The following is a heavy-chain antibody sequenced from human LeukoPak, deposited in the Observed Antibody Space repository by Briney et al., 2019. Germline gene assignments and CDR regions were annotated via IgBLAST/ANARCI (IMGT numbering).Heavy chain of an antibody. Sequence: SETLSLTCALYGGSFSGYYWSWTWIRQPPGKGLEWIGEINHTGSTNYNPALKSRVTISVDTSKNQFSLKLSSVTAADTAVYYCGRGRSTMATFYYAYYMDVWDKGTTVIVSS. CDR2: INHTGST. CDR1: GGSFSGYY. D-gene: IGHD5-24*01. V-gene: IGHV4-34*01. J-gene: IGHJ6*03. CDR3: GRGRSTMATFYYAYYMDV.